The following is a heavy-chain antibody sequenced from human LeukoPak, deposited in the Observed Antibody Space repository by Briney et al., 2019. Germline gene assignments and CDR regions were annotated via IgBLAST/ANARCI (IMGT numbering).Heavy chain of an antibody. CDR3: ARVVRGTAACNNWFDP. CDR1: GYTFTGYY. CDR2: INPNSGGT. J-gene: IGHJ5*02. Sequence: ASVKVSCKASGYTFTGYYMHWVRQATGQGLEWMGWINPNSGGTNYAQKFQGRVTMTRDTSISTAYMELSRLRSDDTAVYYCARVVRGTAACNNWFDPWGQGTQVTVSS. D-gene: IGHD6-13*01. V-gene: IGHV1-2*02.